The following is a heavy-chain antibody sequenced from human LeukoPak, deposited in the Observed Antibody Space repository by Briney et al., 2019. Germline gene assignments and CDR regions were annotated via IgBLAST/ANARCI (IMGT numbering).Heavy chain of an antibody. CDR1: GYSITNGYY. Sequence: PSETLSLTCTVSGYSITNGYYWGWIRQPPGKGLDWIGIINYRGNTYYNPSLKSRVTISVDTSKNQFSLKLSSVTAADTAVYYCARRDSYSSGYYYFDYWGQGTLVTVSS. CDR3: ARRDSYSSGYYYFDY. V-gene: IGHV4-38-2*02. CDR2: INYRGNT. J-gene: IGHJ4*02. D-gene: IGHD3-22*01.